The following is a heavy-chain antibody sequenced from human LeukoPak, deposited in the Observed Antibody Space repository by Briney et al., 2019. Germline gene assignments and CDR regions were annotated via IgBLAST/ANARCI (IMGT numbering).Heavy chain of an antibody. CDR2: INPNSGGT. V-gene: IGHV1-2*04. Sequence: ASVKVSCKASGYTFTGYYMHWVRQAPGQGLEWMGWINPNSGGTNYAQKFQGWVTMTRDTSISTAYMELSRLRSDDTAVYYCARECPQSYSKWLPTLPWGWGYYYGMDVWGQGTTVTVSS. CDR3: ARECPQSYSKWLPTLPWGWGYYYGMDV. CDR1: GYTFTGYY. D-gene: IGHD6-19*01. J-gene: IGHJ6*02.